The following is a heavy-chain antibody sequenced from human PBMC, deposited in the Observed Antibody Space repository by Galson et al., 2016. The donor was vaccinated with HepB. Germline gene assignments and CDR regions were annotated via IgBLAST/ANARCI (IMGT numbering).Heavy chain of an antibody. J-gene: IGHJ6*02. Sequence: SVKVSCKASGYSFSDYYMHWVRQAPGQGPEWMGIINSNGGGASYAEKFQDRVTMTRDTSTSTVYLEVRSLRSDDTATYYCGRDRILDWTLIGAGLAVWGQGTTVSVSS. D-gene: IGHD3-3*01. CDR2: INSNGGGA. V-gene: IGHV1-46*01. CDR3: GRDRILDWTLIGAGLAV. CDR1: GYSFSDYY.